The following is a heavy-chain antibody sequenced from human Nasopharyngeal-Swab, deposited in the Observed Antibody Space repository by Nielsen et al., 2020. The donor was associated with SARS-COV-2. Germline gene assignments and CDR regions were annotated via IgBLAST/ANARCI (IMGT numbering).Heavy chain of an antibody. CDR3: ATDIYRDGYNLGY. V-gene: IGHV1-69*04. J-gene: IGHJ4*02. D-gene: IGHD5-24*01. CDR2: IIPILGIA. CDR1: GGTFSSYA. Sequence: SVKVSCKASGGTFSSYAISWVRQAPGQGLEWMGRIIPILGIANYAQKFQGRVTITADKSTSTAYMELNSLRSEDTAVYYCATDIYRDGYNLGYWGQGTLVTVSS.